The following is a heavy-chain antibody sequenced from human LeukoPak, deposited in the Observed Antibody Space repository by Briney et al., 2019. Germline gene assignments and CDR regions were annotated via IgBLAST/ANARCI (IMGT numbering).Heavy chain of an antibody. CDR3: ARGGGYRYEAFNY. V-gene: IGHV3-74*01. J-gene: IGHJ4*02. Sequence: PGGSLRLSCAASGFTFSSYWMHWVRQAPGKGLLWVARMDSDGSSIDYADSVKGRFTISRDNAKNTVYLQMNSLRAEDTAVYYCARGGGYRYEAFNYWGQGTLVTVSS. CDR1: GFTFSSYW. D-gene: IGHD5-18*01. CDR2: MDSDGSSI.